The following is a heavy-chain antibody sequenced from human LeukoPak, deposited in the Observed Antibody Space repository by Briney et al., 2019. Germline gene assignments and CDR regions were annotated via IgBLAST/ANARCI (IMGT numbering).Heavy chain of an antibody. D-gene: IGHD3-9*01. CDR1: GGATCSITYY. CDR3: ARLTGYSSESWFDP. V-gene: IGHV4-39*07. CDR2: IKYSARA. J-gene: IGHJ5*02. Sequence: PLETPSLTCTVSGGATCSITYYCGWGRPPPRKWLEWVGSIKYSARASYPPSLMNRPTISADTTKNYSSLKPSSLLAADPAVYYRARLTGYSSESWFDPWGQGTLVTVSS.